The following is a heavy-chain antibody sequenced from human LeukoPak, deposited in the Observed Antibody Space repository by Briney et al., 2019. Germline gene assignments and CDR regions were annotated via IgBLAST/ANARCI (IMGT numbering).Heavy chain of an antibody. CDR3: ASSMWDFYFQH. Sequence: SETLSLTCAVYAGSFSGYYWSLIRQPPGKGLEWIGEINHSGSTNYNPSLKSRVTISVDTSKNQFSLKLSSVTAADTAVYYCASSMWDFYFQHWGQGTLVTVSS. CDR2: INHSGST. J-gene: IGHJ1*01. D-gene: IGHD1-26*01. CDR1: AGSFSGYY. V-gene: IGHV4-34*01.